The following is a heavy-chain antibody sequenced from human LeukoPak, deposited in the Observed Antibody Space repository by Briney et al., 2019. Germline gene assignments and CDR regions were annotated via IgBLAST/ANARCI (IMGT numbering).Heavy chain of an antibody. J-gene: IGHJ4*02. CDR1: GYMFASYG. D-gene: IGHD5-18*01. Sequence: GASVKVSCKASGYMFASYGISWVRQAPGQGLEWMGWTGVYNDNTNLAPKCQGRVTMTTDISTTTAVMELRSLRSDDTAVYYCARDLFEYTYGLPFDYWGQGTLVTVSS. V-gene: IGHV1-18*01. CDR3: ARDLFEYTYGLPFDY. CDR2: TGVYNDNT.